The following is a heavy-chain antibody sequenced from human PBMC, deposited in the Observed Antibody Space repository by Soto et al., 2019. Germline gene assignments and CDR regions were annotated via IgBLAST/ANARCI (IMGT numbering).Heavy chain of an antibody. CDR1: GGSIREGGYY. V-gene: IGHV4-31*01. J-gene: IGHJ1*01. CDR3: AAESVDTEVNRFLVF. D-gene: IGHD5-18*01. CDR2: IYHDGGI. Sequence: QVQLQESGPGLVKPSQTLSLTCTISGGSIREGGYYWTWIRQYPEKGLEWIGFIYHDGGIYYNPSLKSLVGMSVDESKRQFSLRLTAMSAADAAVYYCAAESVDTEVNRFLVFWGQGTLVTGSS.